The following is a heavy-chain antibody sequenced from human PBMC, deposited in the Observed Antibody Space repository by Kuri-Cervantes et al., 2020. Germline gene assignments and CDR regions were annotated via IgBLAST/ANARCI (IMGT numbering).Heavy chain of an antibody. Sequence: SQTLSLTCAVYGGSFSGYYWSWIRQPPGKGLEWTGEINHSGSTNYNPSLKSRVTISVDTSKSQFSLKLSSVTAADAAVYYCARENYYDDSGYYSFDYWGQGNLVTVSS. CDR1: GGSFSGYY. D-gene: IGHD3-22*01. CDR3: ARENYYDDSGYYSFDY. J-gene: IGHJ4*02. CDR2: INHSGST. V-gene: IGHV4-34*01.